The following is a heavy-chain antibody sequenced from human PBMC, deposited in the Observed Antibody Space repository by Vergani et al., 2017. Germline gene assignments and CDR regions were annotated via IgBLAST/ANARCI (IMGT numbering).Heavy chain of an antibody. CDR3: ASPFTMIGLRNSY. CDR1: GFTFSSYW. J-gene: IGHJ4*02. Sequence: VQLVESGGGVVQPGGSLRLSCAASGFTFSSYWMHWVRQAPGKGLVWVSRINSDGSSTSYADSVKGRFTISRDNAKNTLYLQMNSLRAEDTAVYYCASPFTMIGLRNSYWGQGTLVTVSS. D-gene: IGHD3-22*01. CDR2: INSDGSST. V-gene: IGHV3-74*02.